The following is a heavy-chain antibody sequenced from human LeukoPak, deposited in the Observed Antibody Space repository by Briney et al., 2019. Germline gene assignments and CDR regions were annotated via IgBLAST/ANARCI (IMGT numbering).Heavy chain of an antibody. D-gene: IGHD1-1*01. J-gene: IGHJ4*02. V-gene: IGHV4-4*07. CDR3: ARDGERRPFDY. CDR2: IYTSGST. Sequence: SETLSLTCTVSGGSISNYYWSWIRQPAGKGLEWIGLIYTSGSTNYNPSLKSRVTMSVDTSKNQFSLKLGSVTAADTAVYYCARDGERRPFDYWGQGTLVTVSS. CDR1: GGSISNYY.